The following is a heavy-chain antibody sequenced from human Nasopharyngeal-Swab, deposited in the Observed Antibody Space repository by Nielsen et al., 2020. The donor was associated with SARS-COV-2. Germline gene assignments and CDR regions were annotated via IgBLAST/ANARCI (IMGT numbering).Heavy chain of an antibody. V-gene: IGHV3-74*01. CDR3: AKVLGPMVRGVIGYFDY. CDR2: INSDGSST. Sequence: WIRQPPGKGLVWVSRINSDGSSTSYADSVKGRFTISRDNAKNTLYLQMNSLRAEDTALYYCAKVLGPMVRGVIGYFDYWGQGTLVTVSS. J-gene: IGHJ4*02. D-gene: IGHD3-10*01.